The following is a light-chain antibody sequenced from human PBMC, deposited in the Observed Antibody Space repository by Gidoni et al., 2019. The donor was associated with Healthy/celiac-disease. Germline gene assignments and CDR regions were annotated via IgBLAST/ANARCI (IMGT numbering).Light chain of an antibody. CDR1: SSNIGRNT. CDR3: AAWDDSLNGHVV. J-gene: IGLJ2*01. CDR2: SNN. V-gene: IGLV1-44*01. Sequence: QSVLTQPPSASGTPGQRVTIFWSGSSSNIGRNTVNWYQQLPGTAPKLLIYSNNQRPSGVPDRFSGSKSGTSASLAISGLQSEDEADYHCAAWDDSLNGHVVFGGGTKLTVL.